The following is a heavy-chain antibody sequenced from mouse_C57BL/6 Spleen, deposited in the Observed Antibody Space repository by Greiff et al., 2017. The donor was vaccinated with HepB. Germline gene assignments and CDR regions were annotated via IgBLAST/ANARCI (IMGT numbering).Heavy chain of an antibody. J-gene: IGHJ4*01. Sequence: QVQLQQPGAELVKPGASVKLSCKASGYTFTSYWMHWVKQRPGQGLEWIGMIHPNSGSTNYNEKFKSKATLTVDKSSSTAYMQLSSLTSEDSAVYYCASIYGRGAMDYWGQGTSVTVSS. CDR2: IHPNSGST. V-gene: IGHV1-64*01. D-gene: IGHD1-1*01. CDR1: GYTFTSYW. CDR3: ASIYGRGAMDY.